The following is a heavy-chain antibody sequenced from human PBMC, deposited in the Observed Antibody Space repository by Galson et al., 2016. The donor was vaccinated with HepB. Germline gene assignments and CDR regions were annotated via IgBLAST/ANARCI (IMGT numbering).Heavy chain of an antibody. CDR1: GYTLSDYH. CDR2: INPSGDP. CDR3: ARDRYLRLGDSDYYGMDV. D-gene: IGHD3-16*01. V-gene: IGHV1-2*04. J-gene: IGHJ6*02. Sequence: SVKVSCKASGYTLSDYHMHWVRQAPGQGLEWMGWINPSGDPNYAQQFQDWLTMTRDTSISTAYMELRKLRSDDTAVYFCARDRYLRLGDSDYYGMDVWGQGTTVTVSS.